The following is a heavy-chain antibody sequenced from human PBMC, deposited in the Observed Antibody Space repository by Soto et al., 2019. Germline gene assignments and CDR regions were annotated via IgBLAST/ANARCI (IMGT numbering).Heavy chain of an antibody. Sequence: PGGSLRLSCAASGFTFSTYTMNWVRQAPGKGLEWISSISSGSGYIYYAGSVKGRFTISRDNAKNSLFLQMNSLRADDTAVYYCARDILSGGAYPESWGQGTKVTVSS. J-gene: IGHJ5*02. CDR3: ARDILSGGAYPES. CDR1: GFTFSTYT. CDR2: ISSGSGYI. V-gene: IGHV3-21*01. D-gene: IGHD3-10*01.